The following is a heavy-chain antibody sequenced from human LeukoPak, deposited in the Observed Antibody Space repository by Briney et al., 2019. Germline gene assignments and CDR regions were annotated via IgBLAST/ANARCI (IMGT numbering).Heavy chain of an antibody. CDR1: GFTSTTPA. D-gene: IGHD3-10*01. J-gene: IGHJ5*02. CDR2: ISGSGDTS. Sequence: PGGSLRLSSAAAGFTSTTPAMSCIRQAPGKGLEWVSSISGSGDTSHHADSVKGRFTISRDNSKNTLYLQMTSQRAEDTALYSCPTAATILLEFIIPIWFAPWGQGTLVTVSS. V-gene: IGHV3-23*01. CDR3: PTAATILLEFIIPIWFAP.